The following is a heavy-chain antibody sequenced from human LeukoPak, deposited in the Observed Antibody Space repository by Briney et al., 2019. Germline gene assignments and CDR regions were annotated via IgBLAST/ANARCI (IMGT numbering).Heavy chain of an antibody. V-gene: IGHV3-7*01. D-gene: IGHD3-10*01. CDR1: GFMFSDYW. CDR3: ASGDYGSGKNH. J-gene: IGHJ4*02. Sequence: PGGSLRLSCAASGFMFSDYWMTWVRQAPGKGLERVANIKEDGTEKYYVESVRGRFTISRDNSKNTLYLQVHSLRPEDTAAYYCASGDYGSGKNHWGQGTLVTVSS. CDR2: IKEDGTEK.